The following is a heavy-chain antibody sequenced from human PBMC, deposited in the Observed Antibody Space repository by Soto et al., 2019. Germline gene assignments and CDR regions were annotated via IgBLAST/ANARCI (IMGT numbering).Heavy chain of an antibody. CDR1: VYTLTRLS. Sequence: XSVKVSCKVSVYTLTRLSMHWVRQAPGKGLEWMGGFDPEDGETIYAQKFQGRVTMTEDTSTDTAYMELSSLRSEDTAVYYCATVSLYSSGYSTPHDYWGQGTLVTVSS. J-gene: IGHJ4*02. CDR3: ATVSLYSSGYSTPHDY. CDR2: FDPEDGET. V-gene: IGHV1-24*01. D-gene: IGHD3-22*01.